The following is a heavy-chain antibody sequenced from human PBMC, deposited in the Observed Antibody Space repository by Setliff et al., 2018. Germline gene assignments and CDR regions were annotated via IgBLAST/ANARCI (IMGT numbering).Heavy chain of an antibody. Sequence: PGGSLRLSCAASGFNFMNYGMNWVRQAPGEGLEWVGRSRNKGNSYSTEYAASVKGRFTISRDDSKQMLYLQMDSLRTEDTAVYYCTREHTPWVGASHHDCWGQGTQVTVSS. CDR2: SRNKGNSYST. CDR1: GFNFMNYG. CDR3: TREHTPWVGASHHDC. J-gene: IGHJ4*02. D-gene: IGHD1-26*01. V-gene: IGHV3-72*01.